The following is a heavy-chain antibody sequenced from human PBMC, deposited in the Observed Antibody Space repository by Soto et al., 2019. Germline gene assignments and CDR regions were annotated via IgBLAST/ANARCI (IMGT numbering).Heavy chain of an antibody. CDR1: GFTFSSYG. J-gene: IGHJ4*02. CDR3: AKDRYYDSSGLGY. CDR2: ISYDGSNK. V-gene: IGHV3-30*18. Sequence: PGGSLRLSCAASGFTFSSYGMHWVRQAPGKGLEWVAVISYDGSNKYYADSVKGRFTISRDNSKNTLYLQMNSLRAEDTAVYYCAKDRYYDSSGLGYWGQGTLVTVSS. D-gene: IGHD3-22*01.